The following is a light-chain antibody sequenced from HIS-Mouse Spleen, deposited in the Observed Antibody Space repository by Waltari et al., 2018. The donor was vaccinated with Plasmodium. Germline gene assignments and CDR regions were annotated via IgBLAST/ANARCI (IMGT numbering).Light chain of an antibody. V-gene: IGLV3-10*01. Sequence: SYELTQPPSVSVSPGQTASITCSGDALPKNYAYWYQQKSGQAPVLVIYEDSNRPSGIPERISGSSSGTMATVTSSGAKVEDEADYYCYSTDSSGNHRVFSGGTKLTVL. CDR2: EDS. J-gene: IGLJ3*02. CDR1: ALPKNY. CDR3: YSTDSSGNHRV.